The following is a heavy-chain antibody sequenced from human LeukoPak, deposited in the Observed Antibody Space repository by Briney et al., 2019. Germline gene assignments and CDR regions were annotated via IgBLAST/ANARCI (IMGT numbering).Heavy chain of an antibody. Sequence: SETLSLTCAVSGGSISSGGYCWSWIRQPPGKGLEWIGYIYHSGSTYYNPSLKSRVTISVDRSKNQFSLKLSSVTAADTAVYYCARVWGASLLDYWGQGTLVTVSS. V-gene: IGHV4-30-2*01. CDR3: ARVWGASLLDY. CDR2: IYHSGST. CDR1: GGSISSGGYC. J-gene: IGHJ4*02. D-gene: IGHD3-16*01.